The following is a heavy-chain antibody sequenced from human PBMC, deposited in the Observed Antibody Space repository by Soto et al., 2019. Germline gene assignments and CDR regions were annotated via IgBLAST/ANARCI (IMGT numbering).Heavy chain of an antibody. CDR2: IDPHSNT. J-gene: IGHJ4*02. D-gene: IGHD1-7*01. V-gene: IGHV5-51*01. CDR1: GFSFSSYW. Sequence: PGESLKISCQGSGFSFSSYWIGWVRQMPGKGLEWMAFIDPHSNTRYSPSFEGQITISADKSISTAYLQMNSLRAEDTAVYYCAKNKERELPRIIDYWGQGTLVTVSS. CDR3: AKNKERELPRIIDY.